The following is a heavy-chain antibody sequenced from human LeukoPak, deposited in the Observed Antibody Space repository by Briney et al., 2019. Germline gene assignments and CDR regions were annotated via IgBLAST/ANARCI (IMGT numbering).Heavy chain of an antibody. CDR3: ATKFLLYGYNYYFDY. CDR1: GYTLIELS. Sequence: GASVKVSCKVSGYTLIELSMHWVRQAPGKGLEWMGGFDPEDGETIYAQKFQGRVTMTEDTSTDTAYMELSSLRSEDTAVYYCATKFLLYGYNYYFDYWGQGTLVTVSS. D-gene: IGHD5-24*01. CDR2: FDPEDGET. J-gene: IGHJ4*02. V-gene: IGHV1-24*01.